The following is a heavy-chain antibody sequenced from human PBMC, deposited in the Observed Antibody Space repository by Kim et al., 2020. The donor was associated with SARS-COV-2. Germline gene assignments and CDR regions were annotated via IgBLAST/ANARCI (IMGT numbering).Heavy chain of an antibody. D-gene: IGHD6-13*01. V-gene: IGHV3-11*05. J-gene: IGHJ6*02. Sequence: SVKGRFTRSRDNAKNSLYLQMNSLSAEDTAVYYCAGDSAAAGNIYYYGMDVWGQGTTVTVSS. CDR3: AGDSAAAGNIYYYGMDV.